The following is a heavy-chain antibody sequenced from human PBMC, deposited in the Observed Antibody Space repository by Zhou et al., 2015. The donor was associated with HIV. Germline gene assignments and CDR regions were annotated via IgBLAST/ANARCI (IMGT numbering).Heavy chain of an antibody. CDR1: GGTFSSYA. Sequence: QVQLVQSGAEVKKPGSSVKVSCKASGGTFSSYAISWVRQAPGQGLEWMGGIIPIFGTANYAQKFQGRVTITADESTSTAYMELSSLRSEDTAVYYCASPTYCGGDCPEGGYYYYGMDVWGQGTTVTVSS. J-gene: IGHJ6*02. V-gene: IGHV1-69*01. CDR3: ASPTYCGGDCPEGGYYYYGMDV. D-gene: IGHD2-21*02. CDR2: IIPIFGTA.